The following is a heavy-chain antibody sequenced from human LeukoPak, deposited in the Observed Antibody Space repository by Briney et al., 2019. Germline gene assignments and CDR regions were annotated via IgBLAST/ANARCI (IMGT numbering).Heavy chain of an antibody. CDR1: GFTFSSYW. CDR2: INQDGSEE. Sequence: GGSLRLSCAASGFTFSSYWMSWVRQAPGKGLEWVANINQDGSEEYYVDSVRGRFTVSRDNAKNSLYLLMNSLRAEDTAVYYCARYFWSGYYPIDFWGQGTLVTVSS. CDR3: ARYFWSGYYPIDF. J-gene: IGHJ4*02. D-gene: IGHD3-3*01. V-gene: IGHV3-7*01.